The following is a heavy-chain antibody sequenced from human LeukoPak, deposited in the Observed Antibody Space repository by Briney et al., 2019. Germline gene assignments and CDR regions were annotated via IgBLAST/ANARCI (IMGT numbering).Heavy chain of an antibody. CDR2: ISYDGSNK. CDR3: ARATHYYDSSGYGDYFDY. Sequence: GGSLRLSCAASGFTFSSYAMHWVRQAPGKGLEWVAVISYDGSNKYYEDSVKGQFTISRDNSKNTLYLQMNSLRAEDTAVYYCARATHYYDSSGYGDYFDYWGQGTLVTVSS. CDR1: GFTFSSYA. D-gene: IGHD3-22*01. V-gene: IGHV3-30*04. J-gene: IGHJ4*02.